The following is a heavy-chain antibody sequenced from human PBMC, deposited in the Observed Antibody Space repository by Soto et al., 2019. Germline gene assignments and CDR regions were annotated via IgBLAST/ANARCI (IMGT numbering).Heavy chain of an antibody. CDR1: GFTVSSNY. CDR3: ARGYGSGSHFFDY. CDR2: SYSGGST. V-gene: IGHV3-53*01. Sequence: EMQLVESGGGLIQPGGSLRLSCAASGFTVSSNYMTWVRQAPGKGLEWVSLSYSGGSTHYADSVKGRFTISRDSYKNTFYLQMNSLRVEDTAVYYCARGYGSGSHFFDYWGQGTLVTVSS. J-gene: IGHJ4*02. D-gene: IGHD3-10*01.